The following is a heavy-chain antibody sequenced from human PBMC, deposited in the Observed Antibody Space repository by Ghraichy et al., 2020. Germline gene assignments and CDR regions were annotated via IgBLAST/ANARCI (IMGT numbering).Heavy chain of an antibody. D-gene: IGHD6-19*01. CDR1: GGSINDFY. CDR2: IYTTGST. Sequence: SETLSLTCTVSGGSINDFYWSWIRQPPGKGLEWIGFIYTTGSTNYNPSLKSRVSISVDTSENQFSLKLSSVTAADTAVYYCARHSSNGWYERYLDYWGQGTLFTVS. V-gene: IGHV4-4*09. CDR3: ARHSSNGWYERYLDY. J-gene: IGHJ4*02.